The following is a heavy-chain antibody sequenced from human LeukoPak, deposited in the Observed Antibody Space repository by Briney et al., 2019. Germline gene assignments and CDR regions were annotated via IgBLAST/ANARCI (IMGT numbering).Heavy chain of an antibody. CDR2: ISWDGGST. CDR3: ARVIGVIGAFDI. Sequence: PGGSLRLSCAASGFTFDDYAMHWVRQAPGKGLEWVSLISWDGGSTYYADSVKGRFTISRDNAKNSLYLQMNSLRAEDTAVYYCARVIGVIGAFDIWGQGTMVTVSS. V-gene: IGHV3-43D*03. J-gene: IGHJ3*02. D-gene: IGHD3-22*01. CDR1: GFTFDDYA.